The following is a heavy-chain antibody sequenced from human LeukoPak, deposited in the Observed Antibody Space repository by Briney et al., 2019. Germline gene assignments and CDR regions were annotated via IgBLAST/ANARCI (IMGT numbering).Heavy chain of an antibody. J-gene: IGHJ4*02. D-gene: IGHD3-10*01. CDR3: ARDWYYYGSGIDY. V-gene: IGHV3-48*04. CDR1: GFTFSSYS. Sequence: GGSLRLSFAASGFTFSSYSMNWVRQAPGMGLEWVSYISSSSSTIYYADSVKGRFTISRDNAKNSLYLQMNSLRAADTAVYYCARDWYYYGSGIDYWGQGTLVTVSS. CDR2: ISSSSSTI.